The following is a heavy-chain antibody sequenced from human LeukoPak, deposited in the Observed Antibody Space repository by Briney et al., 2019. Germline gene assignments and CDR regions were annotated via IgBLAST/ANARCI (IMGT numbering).Heavy chain of an antibody. D-gene: IGHD3-22*01. CDR2: INHSGST. J-gene: IGHJ4*02. CDR1: GGSFSYYY. Sequence: SETLSLTCAVYGGSFSYYYWTWIRQPPGKGLEWIGEINHSGSTNYNPSLKSRVTMSVDTSKNQFSLKLSSVTAADTAVYHCARSFDYDSRGYYLNYWGQGTLITVSS. CDR3: ARSFDYDSRGYYLNY. V-gene: IGHV4-34*01.